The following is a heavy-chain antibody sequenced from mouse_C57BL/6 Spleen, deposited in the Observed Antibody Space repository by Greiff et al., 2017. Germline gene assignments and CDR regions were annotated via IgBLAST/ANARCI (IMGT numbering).Heavy chain of an antibody. Sequence: QVQLQQPGAELVRPGSSVKLSCKASGYTFTSYWMHWVKQRPIQGLEWIGNIDPSDSETHYNQKFKDKATLTVDKSSSTAYMQLSSLTSEDSAVYYCARKGTYYSSYYFDYWGQGTTLTVSS. CDR2: IDPSDSET. CDR3: ARKGTYYSSYYFDY. V-gene: IGHV1-52*01. J-gene: IGHJ2*01. CDR1: GYTFTSYW. D-gene: IGHD2-5*01.